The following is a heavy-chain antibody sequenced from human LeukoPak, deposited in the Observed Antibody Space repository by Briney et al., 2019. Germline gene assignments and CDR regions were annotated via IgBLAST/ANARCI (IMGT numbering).Heavy chain of an antibody. V-gene: IGHV3-74*01. CDR3: ARVCIAAAGTGFCY. J-gene: IGHJ4*02. CDR2: INSDGSRT. D-gene: IGHD6-13*01. CDR1: GFTFSSYW. Sequence: PGRSLRLSCAASGFTFSSYWMHWVRQAPGKGLVWVSRINSDGSRTSYADSVKGRFTISRDNAKNTLYLQMNSLRAEDTAVYYCARVCIAAAGTGFCYWGQGTLVTVSS.